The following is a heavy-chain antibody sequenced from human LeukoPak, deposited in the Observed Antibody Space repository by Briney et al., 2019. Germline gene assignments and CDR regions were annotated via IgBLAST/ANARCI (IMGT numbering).Heavy chain of an antibody. D-gene: IGHD2-8*01. CDR3: ARDEWRRFDY. J-gene: IGHJ4*02. CDR2: IYSSGST. CDR1: GGSLSRYY. V-gene: IGHV4-4*07. Sequence: SEALSLTCTVSGGSLSRYYWSWLRQPAGKGLEGIGRIYSSGSTNYNPSLTSGVTMSVDTSKNQFSLKLSSVTAADTAVYYCARDEWRRFDYWGQGTLVTVSS.